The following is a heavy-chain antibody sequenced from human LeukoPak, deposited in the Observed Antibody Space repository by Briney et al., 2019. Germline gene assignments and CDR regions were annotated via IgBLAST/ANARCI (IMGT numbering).Heavy chain of an antibody. Sequence: SETLSLTCTVSGGSISSYYWSWIRQPPGKGLEWIGYIYYSGSTNYNPSLKSRVTISVDTSKNQFSLKLSSVTAADTAVYYCARFCGYDAFDIWGQGTMVTVSS. CDR2: IYYSGST. V-gene: IGHV4-59*01. J-gene: IGHJ3*02. D-gene: IGHD5-12*01. CDR3: ARFCGYDAFDI. CDR1: GGSISSYY.